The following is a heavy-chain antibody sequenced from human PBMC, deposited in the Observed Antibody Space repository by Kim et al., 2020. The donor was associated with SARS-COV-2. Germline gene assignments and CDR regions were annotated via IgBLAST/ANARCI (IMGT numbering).Heavy chain of an antibody. V-gene: IGHV3-7*03. D-gene: IGHD6-19*01. Sequence: GGSLRLSCAASGFTFSSYWMSWVRQAPGKGLEWVANIKQDGSEKYYVDSVKGRFTISRDNAKNSLYLQMNSLRAEDTPVYYCARDSLAVARKYYYYGMDVGGQGTTDTVSS. J-gene: IGHJ6*02. CDR2: IKQDGSEK. CDR1: GFTFSSYW. CDR3: ARDSLAVARKYYYYGMDV.